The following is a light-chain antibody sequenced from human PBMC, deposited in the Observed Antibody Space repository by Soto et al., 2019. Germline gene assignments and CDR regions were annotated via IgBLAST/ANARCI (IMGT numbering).Light chain of an antibody. V-gene: IGLV2-14*01. CDR3: SSYTSSSILEV. Sequence: QSALTQPASVSGSPGQSITISCTGTSSDVGGYNYVSWYQQYPGKAPKVMIYEVSNRPSGVSNRFSGSKSGNTASLTISGLQAEDEADYYCSSYTSSSILEVFGGGTKLTVL. CDR1: SSDVGGYNY. CDR2: EVS. J-gene: IGLJ3*02.